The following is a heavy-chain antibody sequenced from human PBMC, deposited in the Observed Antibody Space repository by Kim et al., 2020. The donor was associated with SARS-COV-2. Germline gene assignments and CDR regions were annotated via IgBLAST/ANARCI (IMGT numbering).Heavy chain of an antibody. CDR3: ASAYNSGWYSDEYFQH. CDR2: INTNTGNP. CDR1: GSTFNSYA. V-gene: IGHV7-4-1*02. D-gene: IGHD6-19*01. Sequence: ASVKVSCKASGSTFNSYAMNWVRQAPGQGLEWMGSINTNTGNPTYAQGFTGRFVFSLGTSVSTAYLQISSLKAEDTAVYYCASAYNSGWYSDEYFQHWGQGTLVTVSS. J-gene: IGHJ1*01.